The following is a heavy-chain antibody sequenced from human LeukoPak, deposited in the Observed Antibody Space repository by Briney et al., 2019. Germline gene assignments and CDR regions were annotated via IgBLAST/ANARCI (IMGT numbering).Heavy chain of an antibody. V-gene: IGHV1-69*13. D-gene: IGHD1-26*01. CDR3: ARDEGATEWGDYFDY. Sequence: GASVKVSCKASGGTFSSYAISWVRQAPGQGLEWMGGIIPIFGTANYAQKFQGRVTITADESTSTAYMELSSLRSEDTAVYYCARDEGATEWGDYFDYWGQGTLVTVSS. CDR2: IIPIFGTA. J-gene: IGHJ4*02. CDR1: GGTFSSYA.